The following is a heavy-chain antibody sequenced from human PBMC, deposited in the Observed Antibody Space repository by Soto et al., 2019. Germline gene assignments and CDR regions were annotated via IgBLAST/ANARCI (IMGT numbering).Heavy chain of an antibody. CDR3: ATLPATPDWFDP. Sequence: SVKVSCQASGYTFTQYFIHWLRQAPGQGREWMGRMNPNSGATNYAPKLQGRVSMTRDTAIRTAYTELASLRPDDTAGYYCATLPATPDWFDPWGQGTLVTVSS. V-gene: IGHV1-2*06. J-gene: IGHJ5*02. CDR2: MNPNSGAT. D-gene: IGHD2-15*01. CDR1: GYTFTQYF.